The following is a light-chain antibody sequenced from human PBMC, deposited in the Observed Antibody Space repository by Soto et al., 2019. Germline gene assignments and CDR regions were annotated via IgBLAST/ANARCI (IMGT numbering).Light chain of an antibody. Sequence: DIQMTQSPSSLSASVGDRVTITCRASQSIGTNLNWYHQKPGKAPNLLIYDASSLQSGVPSRFSGSGSGTDFTLTISSLQPEDFATYFCQQYYSSPRTFGQGTKLEIK. CDR2: DAS. V-gene: IGKV1-39*01. CDR1: QSIGTN. J-gene: IGKJ2*01. CDR3: QQYYSSPRT.